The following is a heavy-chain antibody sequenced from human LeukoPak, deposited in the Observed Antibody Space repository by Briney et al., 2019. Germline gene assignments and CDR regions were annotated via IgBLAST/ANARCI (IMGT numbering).Heavy chain of an antibody. Sequence: GGALRLSCAASGFTFSGHLMSCVRQALGEGLEWVANINQGGSDKYYVASVKGRFTIYRDNANNLLYLQMNSLRGEDTAVYYCTRDRSRAEDDWGQGTLVTVSS. CDR1: GFTFSGHL. V-gene: IGHV3-7*01. CDR2: INQGGSDK. CDR3: TRDRSRAEDD. J-gene: IGHJ4*02. D-gene: IGHD1-14*01.